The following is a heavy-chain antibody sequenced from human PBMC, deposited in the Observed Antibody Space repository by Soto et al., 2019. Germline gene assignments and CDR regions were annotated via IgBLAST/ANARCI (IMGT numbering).Heavy chain of an antibody. V-gene: IGHV3-23*01. J-gene: IGHJ4*02. CDR3: AKGSFESSASVDN. CDR2: ISARGGSL. Sequence: EVQLLESGGGLVQPGGSLRLSCAASGFSFSSYAMVWVRQAPGEGLEWVSVISARGGSLYFADSVKGRFTISIDNSKNVLYLEMNSLRAVDSATYFCAKGSFESSASVDNWVQGTLVGVTA. CDR1: GFSFSSYA. D-gene: IGHD1-26*01.